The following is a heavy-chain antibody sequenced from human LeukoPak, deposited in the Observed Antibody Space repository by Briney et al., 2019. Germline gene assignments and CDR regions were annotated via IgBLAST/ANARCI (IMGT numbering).Heavy chain of an antibody. CDR2: FDPEDGET. V-gene: IGHV1-24*01. Sequence: ASVKVSCKVSGYTLTELSMHWVRQAPGKGLEWMGGFDPEDGETIYAQKFQGRVTMTEDTSTDTAYMELSSLRSEDTAVYYCARRYCSGGSCPSAREVDPAVYYYGMDVWGQGTTVTVSS. CDR3: ARRYCSGGSCPSAREVDPAVYYYGMDV. CDR1: GYTLTELS. D-gene: IGHD2-15*01. J-gene: IGHJ6*02.